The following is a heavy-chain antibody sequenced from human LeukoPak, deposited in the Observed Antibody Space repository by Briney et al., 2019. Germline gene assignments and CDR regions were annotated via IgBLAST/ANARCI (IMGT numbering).Heavy chain of an antibody. D-gene: IGHD2-2*01. CDR2: IYSGGST. J-gene: IGHJ2*01. Sequence: GGSLRLSCTASGFTFSTYAMSWVRQAPGKGLEWVSVIYSGGSTYYADSVKGRFTISRDNSKNALYLQMNSLRAEDTAVYYCARESTSWYFDLWGRGTLVTVSS. V-gene: IGHV3-53*01. CDR1: GFTFSTYA. CDR3: ARESTSWYFDL.